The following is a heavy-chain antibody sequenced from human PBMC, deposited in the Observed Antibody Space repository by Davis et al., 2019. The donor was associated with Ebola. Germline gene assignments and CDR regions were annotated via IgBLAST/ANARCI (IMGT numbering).Heavy chain of an antibody. CDR1: GFTVSSNY. CDR2: IYSGGST. J-gene: IGHJ5*02. Sequence: GESLKISCAASGFTVSSNYMSWVRQAPGKGLEWVSVIYSGGSTYYADSVKGRFTISRHNSKNTLYLQMNGLRAEDTAVYYCARVIYRNYYDRGWFDPWGQGTLVTVSS. D-gene: IGHD3-22*01. V-gene: IGHV3-53*04. CDR3: ARVIYRNYYDRGWFDP.